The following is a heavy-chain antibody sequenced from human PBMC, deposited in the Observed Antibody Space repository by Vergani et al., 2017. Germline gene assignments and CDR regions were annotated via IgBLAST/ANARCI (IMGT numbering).Heavy chain of an antibody. D-gene: IGHD4-23*01. CDR2: IYHSGST. V-gene: IGHV4-31*03. Sequence: QVQLQESGPGLVKPSQTLSLTCTVSGGSISSGGYYWSWIRQHPGKGLEWIGEIYHSGSTNYNPSLKSRVTISVDKSKNQFSLKLSSVTAADTAVYYCARGAFGGNGVSDYWGQGTLVTVSS. J-gene: IGHJ4*02. CDR1: GGSISSGGYY. CDR3: ARGAFGGNGVSDY.